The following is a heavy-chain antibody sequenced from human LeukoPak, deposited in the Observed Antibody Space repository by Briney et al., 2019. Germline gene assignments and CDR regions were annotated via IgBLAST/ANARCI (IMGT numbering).Heavy chain of an antibody. CDR1: GGSISGYY. V-gene: IGHV4-39*01. D-gene: IGHD1-14*01. J-gene: IGHJ5*02. CDR2: IYYSGST. Sequence: SETLSLTCTVSGGSISGYYWSWIRQPPGKGLEWIGSIYYSGSTYYNPSLNSRVTISVATSKNQFSLKLSSVTAADTAVYYCAGLIRPGWFDPWGQGTLVTVSS. CDR3: AGLIRPGWFDP.